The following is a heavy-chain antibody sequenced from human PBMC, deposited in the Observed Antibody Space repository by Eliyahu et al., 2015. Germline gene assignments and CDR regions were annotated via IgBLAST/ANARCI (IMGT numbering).Heavy chain of an antibody. Sequence: EVQLLESGGGLVQPGGSLRLSXAASGFXXSSQAXXWVRQAPGRGVGWVSAIXGSDGXTYYADSVNGRFTISRDNSKNTLYLQMYSLRAEDTAVYYCAKPSYMTTVTTSYYYGMDVWGQGTTVTVSS. CDR1: GFXXSSQA. D-gene: IGHD4-17*01. CDR3: AKPSYMTTVTTSYYYGMDV. V-gene: IGHV3-23*01. CDR2: IXGSDGXT. J-gene: IGHJ6*02.